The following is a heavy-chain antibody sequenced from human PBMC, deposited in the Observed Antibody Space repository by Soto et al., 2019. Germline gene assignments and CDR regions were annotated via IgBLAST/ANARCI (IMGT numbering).Heavy chain of an antibody. CDR1: GGSISSGDYY. D-gene: IGHD3-22*01. Sequence: PSETLSLTCTVSGGSISSGDYYWSWIRQPPGKGLEWIGYIYYSGSTYYNPSLKSRVTISVDTSKNQFSLKLSSVTAADTAVYYCARVVNYYDSSVPGRNFDYWGQGTLVTVSS. CDR2: IYYSGST. CDR3: ARVVNYYDSSVPGRNFDY. V-gene: IGHV4-30-4*01. J-gene: IGHJ4*02.